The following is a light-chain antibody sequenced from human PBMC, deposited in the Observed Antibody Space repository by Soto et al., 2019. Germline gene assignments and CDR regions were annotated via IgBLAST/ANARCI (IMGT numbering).Light chain of an antibody. V-gene: IGKV3-15*01. CDR1: QSVSRN. CDR3: HQYNFWPT. J-gene: IGKJ1*01. Sequence: EIVMTQSPATLSVSPGERATLSCRASQSVSRNLAWYQQKPGQSPRLLIYGTSTRATGIPARFSGSGSGTEFTLTISSLQSEDFAVYYCHQYNFWPTFGQGTKVDIK. CDR2: GTS.